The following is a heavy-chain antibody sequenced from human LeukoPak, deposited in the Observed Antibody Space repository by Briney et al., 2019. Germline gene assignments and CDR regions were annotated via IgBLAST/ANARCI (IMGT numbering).Heavy chain of an antibody. Sequence: PSETLSLTCTVSGGSISSYYWSWIRQPPGKGLEWIGYIYYSGSTNYNPSLKSRVTISVGTSKNQISLRLSSVTAADTAVYYCAREVYYHRSGYLKAFGIWGQGTMVTVSS. J-gene: IGHJ3*02. CDR2: IYYSGST. CDR3: AREVYYHRSGYLKAFGI. D-gene: IGHD3-22*01. CDR1: GGSISSYY. V-gene: IGHV4-59*01.